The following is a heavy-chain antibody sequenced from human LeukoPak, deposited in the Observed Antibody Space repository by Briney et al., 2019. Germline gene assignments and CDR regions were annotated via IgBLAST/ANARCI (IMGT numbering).Heavy chain of an antibody. CDR2: INPSGGST. V-gene: IGHV1-46*01. CDR1: GYTFTSYY. D-gene: IGHD2-15*01. Sequence: ASVKVSCKASGYTFTSYYMHWVGQAPGQGLEWMGIINPSGGSTSYAQKFQGRVTMTRDTSTSTVYMELSSLRSEDTAVYYCARSWVVAPPSSGMDVWGQGTTVTVSS. CDR3: ARSWVVAPPSSGMDV. J-gene: IGHJ6*02.